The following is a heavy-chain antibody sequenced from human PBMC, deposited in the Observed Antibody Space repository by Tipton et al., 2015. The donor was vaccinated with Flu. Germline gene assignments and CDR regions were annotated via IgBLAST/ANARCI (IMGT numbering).Heavy chain of an antibody. J-gene: IGHJ6*02. V-gene: IGHV4-59*08. Sequence: TLSLTCTVSGGSIRGYYWNWIRQFPGKGLEWIGYIYDTESTNYNPSLKSRVTISVDTSKNQFSLKLSSVTAADTAVYYCARQVATVNYHYYGLDVWGQGTTVTVSS. D-gene: IGHD5-12*01. CDR3: ARQVATVNYHYYGLDV. CDR2: IYDTEST. CDR1: GGSIRGYY.